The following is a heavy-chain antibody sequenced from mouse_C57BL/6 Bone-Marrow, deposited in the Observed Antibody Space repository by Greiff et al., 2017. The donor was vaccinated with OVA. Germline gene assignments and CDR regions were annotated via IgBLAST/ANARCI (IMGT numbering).Heavy chain of an antibody. CDR1: GYTFTDYY. V-gene: IGHV1-76*01. CDR2: IYPGSGNT. CDR3: ASFITTVVATDYAMDY. J-gene: IGHJ4*01. Sequence: VQLQQSGAELVRPGASVKLSCKASGYTFTDYYINWVKQRPGQGLEWIARIYPGSGNTYYNEKFKGKATLTAEKSSSTAYMQLSSLTSEDSAVYFCASFITTVVATDYAMDYWGQGTSVTVSS. D-gene: IGHD1-1*01.